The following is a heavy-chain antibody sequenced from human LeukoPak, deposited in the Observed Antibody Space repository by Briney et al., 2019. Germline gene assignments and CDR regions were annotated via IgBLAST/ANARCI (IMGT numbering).Heavy chain of an antibody. CDR1: GYRFINYW. D-gene: IGHD3-10*01. Sequence: GESLKISCKGSGYRFINYWIVWVRQMPGKGLEWMGIIYPGDSDTRYSPSFQGQVSISADKSISTAYLRWTSLKASDTAMYYCARLVDGSGTNWFDPWGQGTLVTVSS. J-gene: IGHJ5*02. V-gene: IGHV5-51*01. CDR3: ARLVDGSGTNWFDP. CDR2: IYPGDSDT.